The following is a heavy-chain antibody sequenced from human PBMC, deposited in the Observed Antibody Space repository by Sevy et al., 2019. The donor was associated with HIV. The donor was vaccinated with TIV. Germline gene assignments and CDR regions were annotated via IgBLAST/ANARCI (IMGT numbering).Heavy chain of an antibody. CDR3: ARQGWSVVVVAASGNGLDV. D-gene: IGHD2-15*01. CDR1: GGSISSSSYY. CDR2: IYYSGST. J-gene: IGHJ6*02. Sequence: SETLSLTCTVSGGSISSSSYYWPWIRQPPGKGLEWVGSIYYSGSTYYNPSLKSRVTISVDTAKNQFSLKVTSVTAADTAVYYCARQGWSVVVVAASGNGLDVWGQRTTVTVSS. V-gene: IGHV4-39*01.